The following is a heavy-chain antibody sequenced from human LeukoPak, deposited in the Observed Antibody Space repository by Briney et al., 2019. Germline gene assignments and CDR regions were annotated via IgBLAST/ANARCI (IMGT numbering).Heavy chain of an antibody. D-gene: IGHD2-2*01. CDR2: MNPNSGGT. J-gene: IGHJ4*02. CDR1: GYTFTDYY. Sequence: ASVKVSCKASGYTFTDYYVHWVRQAPGQGLEWMGWMNPNSGGTNYQGRVTMTRDTSISTAYMELTRLRFDDTAVFYCATSRGGTSFDYWGQGTLVTVSS. CDR3: ATSRGGTSFDY. V-gene: IGHV1-2*02.